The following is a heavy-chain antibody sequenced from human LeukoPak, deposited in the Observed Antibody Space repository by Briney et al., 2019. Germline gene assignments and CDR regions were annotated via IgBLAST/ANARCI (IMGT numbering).Heavy chain of an antibody. V-gene: IGHV3-30*18. CDR1: GVSFSDYG. CDR2: NSYGGEVK. CDR3: AKVLSSLHYYYAMDV. Sequence: PGRSLRPSRAPAGVSFSDYGMRSARLAPGKGRGWVAFNSYGGEVKHYADSAKGRFTISRDNAKDTLFLETSSLREDDTAVYYCAKVLSSLHYYYAMDVWGQGTTVIVSS. J-gene: IGHJ6*02. D-gene: IGHD2/OR15-2a*01.